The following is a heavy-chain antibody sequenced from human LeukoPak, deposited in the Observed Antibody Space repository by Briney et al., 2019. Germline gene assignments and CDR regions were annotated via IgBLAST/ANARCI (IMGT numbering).Heavy chain of an antibody. V-gene: IGHV3-30*18. J-gene: IGHJ4*02. CDR2: ISYDGSNK. CDR3: AKDRGGGYSYGYYFDY. D-gene: IGHD5-18*01. CDR1: GFTFSSYG. Sequence: PGRSLRLSCAASGFTFSSYGMHWVRQAPGKGLEWVAVISYDGSNKYYADSVKGRFTISRDNSKNTLYLQMNSLRAEDTAVYYCAKDRGGGYSYGYYFDYWGQGTLVTVSS.